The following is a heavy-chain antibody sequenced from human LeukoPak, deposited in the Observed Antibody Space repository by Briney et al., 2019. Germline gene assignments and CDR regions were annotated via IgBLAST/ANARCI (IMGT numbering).Heavy chain of an antibody. CDR1: GFTFSSYW. V-gene: IGHV3-74*01. D-gene: IGHD6-19*01. CDR3: ARGNDGGWLAAFDI. J-gene: IGHJ3*02. CDR2: INNDGSST. Sequence: GGSLRLSCAASGFTFSSYWMHWVRQAPGKGLVWVSRINNDGSSTSYADPAKRRFTTSRDNAKNTLYLQMNSLRAEDTAVYYCARGNDGGWLAAFDIWGQGTMVTVSS.